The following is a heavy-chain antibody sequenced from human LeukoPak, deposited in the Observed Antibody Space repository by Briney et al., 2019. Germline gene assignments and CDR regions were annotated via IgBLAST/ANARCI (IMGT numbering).Heavy chain of an antibody. V-gene: IGHV4-59*12. CDR3: AKGSGYDPFPDAFDI. Sequence: SETLSLTCTVSGGSISSYYWSWIRQPPGKGLEWIGYIYYSGSTYYNPSLKSRVTISVDTSKNQFSLKLSSVTAADTAVYYCAKGSGYDPFPDAFDIWGQGTMVTVSS. CDR1: GGSISSYY. J-gene: IGHJ3*02. CDR2: IYYSGST. D-gene: IGHD5-12*01.